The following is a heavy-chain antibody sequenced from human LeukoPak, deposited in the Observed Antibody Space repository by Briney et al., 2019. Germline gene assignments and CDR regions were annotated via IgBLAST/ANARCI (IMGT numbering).Heavy chain of an antibody. V-gene: IGHV4-30-4*01. CDR2: IYHSGST. Sequence: PSETLSLTCTVSGGSISSGDYYWSWIRQPPRKGLEWIGHIYHSGSTYYNPSLKSRVTISVDTSKNQFSLKLSSVTAADTAVYYCARERFGGNSGAFDIWGQGTMVTVSS. J-gene: IGHJ3*02. CDR3: ARERFGGNSGAFDI. D-gene: IGHD4-23*01. CDR1: GGSISSGDYY.